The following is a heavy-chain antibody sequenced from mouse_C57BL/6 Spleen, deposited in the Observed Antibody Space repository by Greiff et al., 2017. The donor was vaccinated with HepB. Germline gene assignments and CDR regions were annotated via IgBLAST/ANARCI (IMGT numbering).Heavy chain of an antibody. Sequence: EVKLEESGAELVRPGASVKLSCTASGFNIKDYYMHWVKQRPEQGLEWIGRIDPEDGDTEYAPKFQGKATMTADTSSNTAYLQLSSLTSEDTAVYYCTPSTMVTTGAMDYWGQGTSVTVSS. J-gene: IGHJ4*01. D-gene: IGHD2-2*01. V-gene: IGHV14-1*01. CDR2: IDPEDGDT. CDR3: TPSTMVTTGAMDY. CDR1: GFNIKDYY.